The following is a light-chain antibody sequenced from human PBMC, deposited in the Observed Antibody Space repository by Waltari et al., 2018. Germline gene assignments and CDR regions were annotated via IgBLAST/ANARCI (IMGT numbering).Light chain of an antibody. CDR1: QSVTNNY. CDR2: GAS. V-gene: IGKV3-20*01. CDR3: HQYGSSPWT. J-gene: IGKJ1*01. Sequence: EIVLTQSPGTLSLSPGDRATLSCRASQSVTNNYLAWYQQKPGQAPRLFIYGASSRATGIPDRFSGSGSGTDFTLTISRLEPKDFAVYYCHQYGSSPWTFGQGTKVEIK.